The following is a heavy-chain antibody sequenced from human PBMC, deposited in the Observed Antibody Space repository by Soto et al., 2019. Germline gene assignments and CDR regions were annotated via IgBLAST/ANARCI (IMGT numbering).Heavy chain of an antibody. CDR3: ARPSGYSYGYSYGMDV. V-gene: IGHV1-18*04. D-gene: IGHD5-18*01. Sequence: RASVKVSCKASGYTFTSYGISWVRQAPGQGLEWMGWISAYNGNTNYAQKLQGRVTMTTDTSTSTAYMELRSLRSDDTAVYYCARPSGYSYGYSYGMDVWGQGTTVTVSS. CDR1: GYTFTSYG. J-gene: IGHJ6*02. CDR2: ISAYNGNT.